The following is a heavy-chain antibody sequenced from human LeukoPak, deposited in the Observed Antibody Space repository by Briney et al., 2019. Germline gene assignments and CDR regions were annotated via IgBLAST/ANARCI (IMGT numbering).Heavy chain of an antibody. J-gene: IGHJ4*02. V-gene: IGHV1-69*13. D-gene: IGHD3-3*01. CDR1: GGTFSSYA. CDR2: IIPILGTA. CDR3: ARFSEGLLAIDY. Sequence: GASVKVSCKASGGTFSSYAISWVRQAPGQGLEWMGGIIPILGTANYAQKFQGRVTITADESTSTAYMELSSLRSEDTAVYYCARFSEGLLAIDYWGQGTLVTVSS.